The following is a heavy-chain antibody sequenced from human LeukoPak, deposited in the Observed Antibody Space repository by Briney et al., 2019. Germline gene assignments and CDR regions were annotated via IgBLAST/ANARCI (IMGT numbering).Heavy chain of an antibody. CDR1: GYTFTSYG. CDR3: ARGPPNWGFDF. Sequence: ASVKVSCKASGYTFTSYGIDWVRHATGQGLEWMGWMSPNSGDTGYAQKFQGRVTMTRDTSISTAYMELTSLRSEDTAIYYCARGPPNWGFDFWGQGALVTVSS. D-gene: IGHD7-27*01. J-gene: IGHJ4*02. CDR2: MSPNSGDT. V-gene: IGHV1-8*01.